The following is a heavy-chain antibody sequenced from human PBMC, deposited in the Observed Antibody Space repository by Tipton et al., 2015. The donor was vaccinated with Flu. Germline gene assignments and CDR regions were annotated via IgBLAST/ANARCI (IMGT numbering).Heavy chain of an antibody. D-gene: IGHD6-19*01. J-gene: IGHJ4*02. CDR1: GFTFNNYV. Sequence: GSLRLSCAASGFTFNNYVMTWVRQAPGKGLEWVSGISGSGNYTYYADSVKGRVTITRDFSKNTVYMQMNSLRAEDTAIYYCAKVIPEFVAGLDSWGQGTLVTVSS. CDR3: AKVIPEFVAGLDS. CDR2: ISGSGNYT. V-gene: IGHV3-23*01.